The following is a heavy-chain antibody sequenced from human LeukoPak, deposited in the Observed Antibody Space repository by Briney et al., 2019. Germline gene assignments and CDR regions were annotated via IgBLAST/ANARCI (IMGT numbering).Heavy chain of an antibody. Sequence: ASVKVSCKASGYTFVSYDITWVRQAPGQGLEWMGWISTSNGNTDYAQKFQGRVTMTTDTSTSTVYMELRSLRLDDTAVYYCARDPYHRMGPPLDLWGQGTLVTVSS. J-gene: IGHJ5*02. CDR1: GYTFVSYD. CDR2: ISTSNGNT. CDR3: ARDPYHRMGPPLDL. V-gene: IGHV1-18*01. D-gene: IGHD1-14*01.